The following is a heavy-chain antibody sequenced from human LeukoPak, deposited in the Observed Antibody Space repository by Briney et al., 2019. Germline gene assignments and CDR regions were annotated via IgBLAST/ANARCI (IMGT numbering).Heavy chain of an antibody. V-gene: IGHV3-11*04. D-gene: IGHD5-24*01. CDR3: ARDRGYNADC. Sequence: PGGSLRLSCAASGFTFSDYYVSWIRQAPGKGLEWVSYISSSGDTIYYSDSVKGRFTISRDNAKNSLYLQMNSLRAEDTAVYYCARDRGYNADCWGQGTLVTVSS. CDR2: ISSSGDTI. CDR1: GFTFSDYY. J-gene: IGHJ4*02.